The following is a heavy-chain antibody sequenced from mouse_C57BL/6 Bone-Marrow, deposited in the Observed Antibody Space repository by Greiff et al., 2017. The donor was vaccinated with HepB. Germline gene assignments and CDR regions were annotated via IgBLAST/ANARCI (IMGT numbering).Heavy chain of an antibody. D-gene: IGHD2-1*01. V-gene: IGHV7-3*01. CDR2: IRNKANGYTT. Sequence: EVMLVESGGGLVQPGGSLSLSCAASGFTFTDYYMSWVRQPPGKALEWLGFIRNKANGYTTEYSASVKGRFTISRDNSKSILYLQMNALRAEDSATYYCARSDGNCLFAYWGQGTLVTVSA. J-gene: IGHJ3*01. CDR3: ARSDGNCLFAY. CDR1: GFTFTDYY.